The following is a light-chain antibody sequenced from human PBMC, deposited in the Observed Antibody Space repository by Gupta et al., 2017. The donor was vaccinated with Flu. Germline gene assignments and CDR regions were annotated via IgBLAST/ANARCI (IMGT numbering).Light chain of an antibody. J-gene: IGKJ2*01. CDR1: QSISSW. V-gene: IGKV1-5*03. Sequence: STLSASVGDRVTITCRASQSISSWLAWYQQKPGKAPKLLIYKASSLESEVPSRFSGSGSGTEFTLSISSLQPDDFATYYCQQYNNYSPYTFGQGTKLEIK. CDR3: QQYNNYSPYT. CDR2: KAS.